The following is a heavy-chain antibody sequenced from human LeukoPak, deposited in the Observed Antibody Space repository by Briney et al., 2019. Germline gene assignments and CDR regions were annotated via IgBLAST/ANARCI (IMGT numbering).Heavy chain of an antibody. J-gene: IGHJ4*02. D-gene: IGHD3-22*01. CDR1: GFTFDEYG. Sequence: PGGSLRLSCAASGFTFDEYGMSWVRQAPGKGLEWVSGINWNGGSTGYADSVKGRFTISRDNTKKSLYLQMNSLRAEDTALCYCARDVLYDSSGYYSDYWGQGTLVTVSS. CDR2: INWNGGST. V-gene: IGHV3-20*04. CDR3: ARDVLYDSSGYYSDY.